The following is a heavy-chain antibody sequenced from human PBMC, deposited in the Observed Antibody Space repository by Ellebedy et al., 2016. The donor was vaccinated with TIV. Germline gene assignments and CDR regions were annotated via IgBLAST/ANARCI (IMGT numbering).Heavy chain of an antibody. CDR1: RFTFSSYW. Sequence: GGSLRLSCAASRFTFSSYWMSWVRQAPGKGLEWVANINQDGSEKHYVDSVKCRFTISRDNAKNSLYLQMNSLRVEDTAVYYCATDGSYGDYLSPTHAFVIWGQGTMVTVSS. J-gene: IGHJ3*02. CDR3: ATDGSYGDYLSPTHAFVI. D-gene: IGHD4-17*01. CDR2: INQDGSEK. V-gene: IGHV3-7*01.